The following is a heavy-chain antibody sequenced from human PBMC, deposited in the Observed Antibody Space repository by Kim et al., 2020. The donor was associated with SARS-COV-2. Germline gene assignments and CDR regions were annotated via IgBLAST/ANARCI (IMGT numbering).Heavy chain of an antibody. V-gene: IGHV3-48*03. J-gene: IGHJ4*02. CDR2: ISSSGTIT. CDR3: GRGPRVSWKIGY. D-gene: IGHD1-1*01. CDR1: GFTLSSYE. Sequence: GGSLRLSCAASGFTLSSYEMQWVRQAPGKGLEWVSHISSSGTITYYADSVKGRFTVSRDNAKNSLYLQMNSLRAEDTAVYYCGRGPRVSWKIGYWGEGSLVAFSS.